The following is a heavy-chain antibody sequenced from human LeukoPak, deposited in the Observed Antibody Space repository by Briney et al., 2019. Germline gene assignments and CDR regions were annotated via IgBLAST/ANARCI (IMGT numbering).Heavy chain of an antibody. CDR1: GFTVSSNY. CDR2: IYGGGST. CDR3: AKSVPWSYYFTVDGLYYFDY. D-gene: IGHD1-26*01. Sequence: GSLRLSCAASGFTVSSNYMSWVRQAPGKGLEWVSVIYGGGSTYYADSVKGRFTISRDTSKNTLYLQMNSLRAEDTAVYYCAKSVPWSYYFTVDGLYYFDYWGQGTLVTVSS. V-gene: IGHV3-53*01. J-gene: IGHJ4*02.